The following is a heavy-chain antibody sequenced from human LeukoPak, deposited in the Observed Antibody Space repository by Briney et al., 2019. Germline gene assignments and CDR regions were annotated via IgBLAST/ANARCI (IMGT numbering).Heavy chain of an antibody. Sequence: ASVKVSCKASGYTFTSYYMHWVRPAPGQGLEWMGIINPSGGSTSYAQKFQGRVTMTRDTSTSTVYMELSSLRSEDTAVYYCARTGYIAAAGTYYGMDVWGQGTTVTVSS. J-gene: IGHJ6*02. CDR3: ARTGYIAAAGTYYGMDV. V-gene: IGHV1-46*01. CDR2: INPSGGST. D-gene: IGHD6-13*01. CDR1: GYTFTSYY.